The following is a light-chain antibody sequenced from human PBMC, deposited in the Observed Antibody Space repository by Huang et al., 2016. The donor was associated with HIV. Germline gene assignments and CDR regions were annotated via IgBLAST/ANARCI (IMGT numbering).Light chain of an antibody. V-gene: IGKV4-1*01. CDR1: QSVYASSTSKDY. Sequence: DIIMSPSPESLTVSLGERATLNCRSSQSVYASSTSKDYMAWFQQKPGQPPKLLLFLASSREVGVPDRFSGSGSGTHFTLTIANLQPEDAAIYYCQQYYSLPQTFGQGTRV. CDR3: QQYYSLPQT. CDR2: LAS. J-gene: IGKJ1*01.